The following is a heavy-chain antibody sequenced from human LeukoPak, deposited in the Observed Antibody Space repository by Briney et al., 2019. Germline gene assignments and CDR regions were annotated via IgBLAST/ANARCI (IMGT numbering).Heavy chain of an antibody. D-gene: IGHD3-3*01. J-gene: IGHJ4*02. V-gene: IGHV3-74*01. CDR2: SNSDGSST. Sequence: GGSLRLSCAASGFTFSNFWMHWVRQAPGKGLVWVSRSNSDGSSTSYADSVKGRFTTTRNNAENTMYLQMNSLRAEDTAVYFCGTGQLWSSYYYDYWGQGTLVTVSS. CDR3: GTGQLWSSYYYDY. CDR1: GFTFSNFW.